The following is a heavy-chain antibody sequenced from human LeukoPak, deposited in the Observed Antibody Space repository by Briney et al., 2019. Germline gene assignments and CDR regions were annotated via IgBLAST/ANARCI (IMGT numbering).Heavy chain of an antibody. V-gene: IGHV1-46*01. CDR1: GYTFTSYY. D-gene: IGHD3-22*01. CDR3: ARDFYDSSGYYYSNDY. CDR2: INPSGDST. Sequence: ASVKVSCKASGYTFTSYYMHWVRQAPGQGLEWMGIINPSGDSTSYAQKFQGRVTMTRDTSTSTVYMELSSLRSEDTAVYYCARDFYDSSGYYYSNDYWGQGTLVTVSS. J-gene: IGHJ4*02.